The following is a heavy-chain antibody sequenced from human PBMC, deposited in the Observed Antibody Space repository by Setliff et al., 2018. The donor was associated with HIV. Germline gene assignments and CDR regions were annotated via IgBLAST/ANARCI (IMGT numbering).Heavy chain of an antibody. J-gene: IGHJ3*02. Sequence: SETLSLTCTVSGGSISSHYWSWIRQPPGKGLEWIGYIYYSGRTYYNPSLKSRVTMSVDTSKNQFSLNLSSVTAADTAVYYCARSMHYPGDDAFDIWSQGTMVTVSS. CDR1: GGSISSHY. CDR2: IYYSGRT. CDR3: ARSMHYPGDDAFDI. V-gene: IGHV4-59*11. D-gene: IGHD3-10*01.